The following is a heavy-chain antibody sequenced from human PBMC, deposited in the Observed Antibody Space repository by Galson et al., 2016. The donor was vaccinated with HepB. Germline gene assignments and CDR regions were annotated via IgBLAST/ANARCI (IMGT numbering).Heavy chain of an antibody. CDR1: GFKFHDYA. CDR2: INWNSGTE. V-gene: IGHV3-9*01. Sequence: SLRLSCAASGFKFHDYAMHWVRQAPGKGLEWVSGINWNSGTEAYAESVKGRLTISRDNAEKSLYLQMNSLRLEDTALYYCAKTEYFDNSYFDSWGQGTLVTVSS. J-gene: IGHJ4*02. CDR3: AKTEYFDNSYFDS. D-gene: IGHD3-22*01.